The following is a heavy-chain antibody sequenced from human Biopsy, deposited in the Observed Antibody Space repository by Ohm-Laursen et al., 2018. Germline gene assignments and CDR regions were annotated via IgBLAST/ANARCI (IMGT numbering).Heavy chain of an antibody. V-gene: IGHV4-39*01. Sequence: SETLSLTCTVTDGSISNIINYWGWIRQPLGKGLEWLGSIYHTGITDYNPSLKSRVPISVDTSNNQFSLKLSSLTAADTAVYYCARHPFGSGRDFWGQGTLVTVSS. CDR1: DGSISNIINY. J-gene: IGHJ4*02. D-gene: IGHD3-10*01. CDR3: ARHPFGSGRDF. CDR2: IYHTGIT.